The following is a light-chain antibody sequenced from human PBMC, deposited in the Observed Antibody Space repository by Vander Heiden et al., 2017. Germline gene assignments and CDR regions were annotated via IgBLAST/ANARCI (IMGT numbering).Light chain of an antibody. CDR1: QIINTW. Sequence: DIQMTQSPSTLSASVGDRVTITCRASQIINTWLAWYQQKPGKAPRVLIYKTSSLEIGVPSRFSGSGSGTEFTLTISSLQPDDFATYYCQQYNSYPLTFGGGSKVEIK. V-gene: IGKV1-5*03. J-gene: IGKJ4*01. CDR2: KTS. CDR3: QQYNSYPLT.